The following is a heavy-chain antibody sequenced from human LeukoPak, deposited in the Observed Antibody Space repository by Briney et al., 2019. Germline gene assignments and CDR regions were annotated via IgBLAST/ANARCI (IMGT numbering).Heavy chain of an antibody. V-gene: IGHV1-46*01. D-gene: IGHD6-19*01. CDR3: ARSQWLIDASIDY. Sequence: ASVKVSCKASGYTFTRYYMHWVRQAPGQGLEWMGIINPSGGSTFHAQKFQGRVTMTRDTSTSTVYMELSRLRSDDTAVYYCARSQWLIDASIDYWGQGTLVTVSS. J-gene: IGHJ4*02. CDR1: GYTFTRYY. CDR2: INPSGGST.